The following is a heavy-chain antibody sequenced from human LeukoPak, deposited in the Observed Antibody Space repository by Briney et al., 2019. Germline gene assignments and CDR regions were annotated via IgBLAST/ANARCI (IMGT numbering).Heavy chain of an antibody. CDR2: ISWNSGTI. CDR3: AKAVDQLLYNYYYAMDV. D-gene: IGHD2-2*02. J-gene: IGHJ6*02. Sequence: PGRSLRLSCAASGFTFDDYAMHWVRQAPGKGLEWVSGISWNSGTIGYADSVKGRFTISGDNAKNSLYLQMNSLRAEDTALYYCAKAVDQLLYNYYYAMDVWGQGTTVTVSS. V-gene: IGHV3-9*01. CDR1: GFTFDDYA.